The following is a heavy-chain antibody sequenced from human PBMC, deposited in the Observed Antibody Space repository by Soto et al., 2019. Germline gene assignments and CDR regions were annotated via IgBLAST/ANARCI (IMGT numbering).Heavy chain of an antibody. CDR2: IWYDGSNK. D-gene: IGHD3-22*01. V-gene: IGHV3-33*06. Sequence: RSRRHPCGASVFPFGRYGMQLVGQGHGEWLEWVAVIWYDGSNKYYADSVKGRFTISRDNSKNTLYLQMNSLRAEDTAVYYCAKDTYYYDRSGYYTYDHWGQGTQVTVS. CDR3: AKDTYYYDRSGYYTYDH. CDR1: VFPFGRYG. J-gene: IGHJ1*01.